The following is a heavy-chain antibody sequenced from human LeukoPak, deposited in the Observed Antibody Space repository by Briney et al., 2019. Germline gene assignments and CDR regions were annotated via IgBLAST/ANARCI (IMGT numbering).Heavy chain of an antibody. J-gene: IGHJ5*02. D-gene: IGHD4-23*01. V-gene: IGHV1-69*01. CDR1: GGTFSSYA. Sequence: SVKVSCKASGGTFSSYAISWVRQAPGQGLEWMGGIIPIFGTANYAQKFQGRVTITADGSTSTAYMELSSLRSEDTAVYYCAGVLYGGNSANWFDPWGQGTLVTVSS. CDR3: AGVLYGGNSANWFDP. CDR2: IIPIFGTA.